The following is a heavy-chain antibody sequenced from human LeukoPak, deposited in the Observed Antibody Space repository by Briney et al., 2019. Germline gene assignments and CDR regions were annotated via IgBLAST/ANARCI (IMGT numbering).Heavy chain of an antibody. CDR1: GFTFSSYS. CDR3: ARAAYSSSPDY. J-gene: IGHJ4*02. CDR2: ISSSSSTI. Sequence: GGSLRLSCAASGFTFSSYSMNWVRQAPGKRLEWVSYISSSSSTIYYADSVKGRFTISRDNAKNSLYLQMNSLRAEDTAVYYCARAAYSSSPDYWGQGTLVTVSS. V-gene: IGHV3-48*04. D-gene: IGHD6-6*01.